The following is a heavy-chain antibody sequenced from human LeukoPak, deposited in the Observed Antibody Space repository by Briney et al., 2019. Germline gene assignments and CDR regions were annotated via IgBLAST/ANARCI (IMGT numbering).Heavy chain of an antibody. V-gene: IGHV3-21*01. CDR1: GFTFSSFT. CDR3: ARGGSDPVSGRYYGGGAFDI. J-gene: IGHJ3*02. D-gene: IGHD1-26*01. CDR2: ISSSSRYI. Sequence: GGPLRLSCAASGFTFSSFTMNWVRQAPGKGLEWVSSISSSSRYIYYGDSVMGRFTISRDNAKNSLYLQMNSLRAEDTAVYYCARGGSDPVSGRYYGGGAFDIGGQGAMVTVSS.